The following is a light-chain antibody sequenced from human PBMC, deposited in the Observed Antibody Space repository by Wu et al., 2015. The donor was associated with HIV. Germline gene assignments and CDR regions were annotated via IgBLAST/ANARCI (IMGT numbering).Light chain of an antibody. CDR2: GAS. CDR3: QQLNSFPLT. J-gene: IGKJ5*01. V-gene: IGKV3-15*01. CDR1: QSVSSD. Sequence: EIVMTQSPATLSVSPGERVTLSCRASQSVSSDLAWYQQRPGQAPRLVIYGASTRATGVSTRFSGSGSGTEFSLSISGLQREDFAIYYCQQLNSFPLTFGHGTRLEIK.